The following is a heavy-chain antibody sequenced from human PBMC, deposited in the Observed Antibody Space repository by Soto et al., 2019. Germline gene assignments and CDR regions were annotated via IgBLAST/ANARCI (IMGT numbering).Heavy chain of an antibody. Sequence: EVQLVESGGGSVQPGGSLRLSCAASGFSFNSYWMTWVRQAPGKGLEWVANIKPDGREKYYVASVKGRFTISRDNGKNLLYLQMDSLTPDDTAVYYCAGDGVRNGAYNGWLDPWGQGTLVTVSS. CDR1: GFSFNSYW. D-gene: IGHD3-16*01. J-gene: IGHJ5*02. CDR3: AGDGVRNGAYNGWLDP. V-gene: IGHV3-7*03. CDR2: IKPDGREK.